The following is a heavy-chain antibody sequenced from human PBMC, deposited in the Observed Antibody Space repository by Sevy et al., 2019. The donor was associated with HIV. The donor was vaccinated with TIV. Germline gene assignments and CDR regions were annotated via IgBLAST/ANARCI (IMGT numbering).Heavy chain of an antibody. D-gene: IGHD3-3*01. CDR3: AREESWSINPINWFDP. V-gene: IGHV3-74*01. CDR2: INSDGSST. Sequence: GGSLRLSCAASGFTFSSYWMHWVRQAPGKGLVWVSRINSDGSSTSYADSVKGRFTISRDNAKNTLYLQMNSLRAEDTAAYYCAREESWSINPINWFDPWGQGTLVTVSS. CDR1: GFTFSSYW. J-gene: IGHJ5*02.